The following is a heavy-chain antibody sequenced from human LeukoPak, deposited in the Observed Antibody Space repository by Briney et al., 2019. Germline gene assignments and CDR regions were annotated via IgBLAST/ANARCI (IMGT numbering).Heavy chain of an antibody. J-gene: IGHJ5*02. V-gene: IGHV1-69*13. Sequence: SVKVSCKASGGTFSSYAISWVRQAPGQGLEWMGGIIPIFGTANYAQKFQGRVTITADESTSTAYMELSSLRSEDTAVHYCATRGYSGYDGWFDPWGQGTLVTVSS. D-gene: IGHD5-12*01. CDR1: GGTFSSYA. CDR3: ATRGYSGYDGWFDP. CDR2: IIPIFGTA.